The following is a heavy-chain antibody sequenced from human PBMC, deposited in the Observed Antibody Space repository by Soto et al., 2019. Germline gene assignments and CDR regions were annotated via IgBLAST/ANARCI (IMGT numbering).Heavy chain of an antibody. CDR2: IYRXGST. Sequence: XXSLRLSCAASGFTVISNYMSWVRQAPGKGLEWVXVIYRXGSTYYEDYVXXRFAIYRXXYKKKLYLKMNSMRAEDTAVYYCARDDGGYFDYWGQGTLVTVSS. CDR3: ARDDGGYFDY. D-gene: IGHD3-10*01. CDR1: GFTVISNY. V-gene: IGHV3-66*01. J-gene: IGHJ4*02.